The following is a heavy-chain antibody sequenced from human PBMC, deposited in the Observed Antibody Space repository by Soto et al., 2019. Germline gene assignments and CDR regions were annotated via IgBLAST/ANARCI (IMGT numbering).Heavy chain of an antibody. CDR2: INPNNGDT. D-gene: IGHD2-15*01. CDR1: GYSFAVYF. J-gene: IGHJ6*02. Sequence: QVQLVQSGAEVKKPGASVKVSCKTSGYSFAVYFVHWVRQAPGQGLEWMGWINPNNGDTKYSEKFQDRVYMTRDTPINTAYMELSRLTSDDTAVYYCARDFVGVVMDYGMDVWGQGTTVIVSS. V-gene: IGHV1-2*02. CDR3: ARDFVGVVMDYGMDV.